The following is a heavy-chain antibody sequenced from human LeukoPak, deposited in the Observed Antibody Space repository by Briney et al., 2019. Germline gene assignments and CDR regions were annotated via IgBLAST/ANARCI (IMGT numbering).Heavy chain of an antibody. D-gene: IGHD6-19*01. CDR2: ISYDGSNK. V-gene: IGHV3-30*18. CDR1: GFTFSSYG. J-gene: IGHJ4*02. Sequence: GGSLRLSCAASGFTFSSYGMHWVRQAPGKGLEWVAVISYDGSNKYYADSVKGRFTISRDNAKNSLYLQMNSLRAEDMAFYYCAKAGSRSTGWSIFDYWGQGTLVTVSS. CDR3: AKAGSRSTGWSIFDY.